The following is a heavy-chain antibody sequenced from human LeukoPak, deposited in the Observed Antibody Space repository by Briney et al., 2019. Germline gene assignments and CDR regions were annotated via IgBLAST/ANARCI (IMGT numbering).Heavy chain of an antibody. V-gene: IGHV3-7*05. D-gene: IGHD5-12*01. CDR1: GFTFSRYW. Sequence: RGSLRLSCAASGFTFSRYWMSWVRQAPGKGLEWVANIKQDGSEKYYVDSVKGRFTISRDNAKNSLYLQMNSLRAEDTAVYYCASTGLEARYSYFDNWGQGTLATVSS. J-gene: IGHJ4*02. CDR2: IKQDGSEK. CDR3: ASTGLEARYSYFDN.